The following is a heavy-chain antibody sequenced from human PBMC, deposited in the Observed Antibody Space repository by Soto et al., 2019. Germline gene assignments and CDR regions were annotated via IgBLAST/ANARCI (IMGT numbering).Heavy chain of an antibody. CDR1: GGSISSGGYY. CDR2: IYYSGST. V-gene: IGHV4-31*03. CDR3: ARAHLRVTIEGYYYCGREV. D-gene: IGHD4-4*01. J-gene: IGHJ6*02. Sequence: QVQLQESGPGLVKPSQTLSLTCTVSGGSISSGGYYWSWIRQHPGKGREWIGYIYYSGSTYYNPALKSRVTISVDTSKTQFSLKMSSVTAADTAVYSGARAHLRVTIEGYYYCGREVWGQGTTVSVSS.